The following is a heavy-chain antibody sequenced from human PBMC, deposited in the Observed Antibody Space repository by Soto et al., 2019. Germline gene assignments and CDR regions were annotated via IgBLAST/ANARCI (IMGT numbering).Heavy chain of an antibody. J-gene: IGHJ6*02. Sequence: ASVKVSCKASGFTFTSSAVQWVRQARGQRLEWIGWIVVGSGNTNYAQKFQERVTITRDMSTSTAYMELRSLRSEDTAVYYCAAADIAAAGTDYYYGMDVWGQGTTVTVSS. CDR2: IVVGSGNT. CDR3: AAADIAAAGTDYYYGMDV. D-gene: IGHD6-13*01. CDR1: GFTFTSSA. V-gene: IGHV1-58*01.